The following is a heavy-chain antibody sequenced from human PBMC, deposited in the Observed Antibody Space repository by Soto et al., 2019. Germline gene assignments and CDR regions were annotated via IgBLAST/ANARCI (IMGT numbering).Heavy chain of an antibody. Sequence: GGSLRLSCAASGFTFSSYSMNWVRQAPGKGLEWVSSISSSSSYIYYADSVKGRFTISRDNAKNSLYLQMNSLRAEDTAVYHCARGSHDYGDIKRAGNWFDPWGQGTLVTVSS. CDR2: ISSSSSYI. V-gene: IGHV3-21*01. D-gene: IGHD4-17*01. CDR3: ARGSHDYGDIKRAGNWFDP. CDR1: GFTFSSYS. J-gene: IGHJ5*02.